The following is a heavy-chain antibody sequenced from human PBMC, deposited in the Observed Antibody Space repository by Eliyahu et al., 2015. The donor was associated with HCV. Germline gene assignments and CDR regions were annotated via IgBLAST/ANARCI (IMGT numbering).Heavy chain of an antibody. CDR1: GFTFSSYA. J-gene: IGHJ4*02. V-gene: IGHV3-23*01. CDR3: AKDRAGYYYDSSGSKLLDY. Sequence: EVQLLESGGGLVQPGGSLRLSCAASGFTFSSYAMSWVRQAPGKGLEXVSAISGSGGSTYYADSVKGRFTISRDNSKNTLYLQMNSLRAEDTAVYYCAKDRAGYYYDSSGSKLLDYWGQGTLVTVSS. D-gene: IGHD3-22*01. CDR2: ISGSGGST.